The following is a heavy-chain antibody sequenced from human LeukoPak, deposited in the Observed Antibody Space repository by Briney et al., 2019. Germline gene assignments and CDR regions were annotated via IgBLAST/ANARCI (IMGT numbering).Heavy chain of an antibody. CDR2: IKQDGSEK. V-gene: IGHV3-7*01. Sequence: GGSLRLSCTASGFTFGDYAMSWVRQAPGKWLEWVANIKQDGSEKYYVDSVKGRFTISRDNAKNSLYLQMNSLRAEDTAVYYCARDGPFYSSSCYRYWGQGTLVTVSS. J-gene: IGHJ4*02. D-gene: IGHD6-13*01. CDR1: GFTFGDYA. CDR3: ARDGPFYSSSCYRY.